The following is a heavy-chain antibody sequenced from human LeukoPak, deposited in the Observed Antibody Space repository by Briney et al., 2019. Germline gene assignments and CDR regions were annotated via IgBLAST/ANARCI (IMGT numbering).Heavy chain of an antibody. CDR2: ISGSGGST. CDR3: AKAEMSIAARLYFQH. CDR1: GINFSDYT. D-gene: IGHD6-6*01. J-gene: IGHJ1*01. V-gene: IGHV3-23*01. Sequence: GGSLRLSCEGSGINFSDYTMNWVRQAPGKGLEWVSAISGSGGSTYYADSVKGRFTISRDNSKNTLYLQMNSLRAEDTAVYYCAKAEMSIAARLYFQHWGQGTLVTVSS.